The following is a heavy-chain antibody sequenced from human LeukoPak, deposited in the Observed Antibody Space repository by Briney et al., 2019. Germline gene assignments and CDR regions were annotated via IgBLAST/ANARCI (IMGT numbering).Heavy chain of an antibody. Sequence: PSQTLSLTCTVSGGSISSGSYFWNWIRQPAGKGLEWIARIYTTGSTNYNPSLKSRVTISVDTSKNQFSLKLSSVTAADTAVYYCARVRETYGDPSDFDYWGQGTLVTVSS. D-gene: IGHD4-17*01. CDR1: GGSISSGSYF. CDR2: IYTTGST. CDR3: ARVRETYGDPSDFDY. J-gene: IGHJ4*02. V-gene: IGHV4-61*02.